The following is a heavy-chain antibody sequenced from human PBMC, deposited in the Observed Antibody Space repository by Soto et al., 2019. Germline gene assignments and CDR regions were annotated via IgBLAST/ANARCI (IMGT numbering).Heavy chain of an antibody. CDR2: IYYSGST. V-gene: IGHV4-39*01. Sequence: SETLSLTCTVSGGSISSSSYYWGWIRQPPGKGLEWIGSIYYSGSTYYNPSLKSRVTISVDTSKNQFSLKLSSVTAADTAVYYCARQVNYDFWSGPPSDNWFDPWGQGTLVTVSS. D-gene: IGHD3-3*01. J-gene: IGHJ5*02. CDR1: GGSISSSSYY. CDR3: ARQVNYDFWSGPPSDNWFDP.